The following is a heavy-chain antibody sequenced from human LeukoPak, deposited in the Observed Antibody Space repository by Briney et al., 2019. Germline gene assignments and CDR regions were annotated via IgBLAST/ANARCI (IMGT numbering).Heavy chain of an antibody. J-gene: IGHJ5*02. Sequence: QPGGSLRLSCAASGFTFSSYWMSWVRQAPGKGLEWVANIKQEGREKSYMSAVKGRFTISRDNAKDSLNLQMNSLIAGDKAVYYCARDRSPPPGRYCSGGSCLRWFDPWGQGTVVTVSS. CDR1: GFTFSSYW. CDR3: ARDRSPPPGRYCSGGSCLRWFDP. V-gene: IGHV3-7*01. D-gene: IGHD2-15*01. CDR2: IKQEGREK.